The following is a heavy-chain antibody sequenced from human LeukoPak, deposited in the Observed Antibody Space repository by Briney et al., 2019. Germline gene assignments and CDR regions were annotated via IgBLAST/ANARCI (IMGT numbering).Heavy chain of an antibody. CDR2: IYHSGST. CDR3: ARDLRGKISGTRDALDI. Sequence: SETLSLTRAVSDGSISSSNWWSWVRQPPGKGLEWIGEIYHSGSTNYNPSLKSRVTISVDKSKSQFSLKLNSVTAADTAVYYCARDLRGKISGTRDALDIWGQGTMVTVSS. CDR1: DGSISSSNW. J-gene: IGHJ3*02. V-gene: IGHV4-4*02.